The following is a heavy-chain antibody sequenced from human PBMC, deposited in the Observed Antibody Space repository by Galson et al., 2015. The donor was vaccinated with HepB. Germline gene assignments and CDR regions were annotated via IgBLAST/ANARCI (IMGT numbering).Heavy chain of an antibody. CDR1: GSSFTNYW. D-gene: IGHD3-22*01. V-gene: IGHV5-51*01. J-gene: IGHJ5*02. CDR3: AGGYYGQNWFDP. Sequence: QSGAEVKKPGESLKISCKGSGSSFTNYWIGWVRQMPGKGLEWMGIIDRGDSDARYSPSFQGQVTISGDKSLTTAYLQWSSLKASDTAIYYCAGGYYGQNWFDPWGQGTLVTVSS. CDR2: IDRGDSDA.